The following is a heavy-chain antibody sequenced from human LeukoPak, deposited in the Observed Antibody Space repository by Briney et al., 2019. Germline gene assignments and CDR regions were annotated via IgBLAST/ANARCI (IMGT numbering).Heavy chain of an antibody. D-gene: IGHD3-10*01. CDR1: GFTFSSYS. Sequence: GGSLRLSCAASGFTFSSYSMNWVRQAPGKGLEWVSSISSSSSYIYYADSVKGRFTISRDNAKNSLYLQMNSLRAEDTAVYYCARDRVVTMGSLDYWGQGTLVTVSS. CDR2: ISSSSSYI. CDR3: ARDRVVTMGSLDY. J-gene: IGHJ4*02. V-gene: IGHV3-21*01.